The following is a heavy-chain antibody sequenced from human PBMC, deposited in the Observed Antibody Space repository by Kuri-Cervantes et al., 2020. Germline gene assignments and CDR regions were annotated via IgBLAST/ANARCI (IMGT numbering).Heavy chain of an antibody. D-gene: IGHD1-26*01. V-gene: IGHV1-2*04. CDR1: GYTFTGYY. Sequence: ASVKVSCKASGYTFTGYYMHWVRQAPGQGLEWMGWINPNSGGTNYAQKFQGWVTMTRDTSISTAYMELSRLRSDDTAVYYCARDGSGGPDYWYFDLWGRGTLVTVSS. CDR2: INPNSGGT. CDR3: ARDGSGGPDYWYFDL. J-gene: IGHJ2*01.